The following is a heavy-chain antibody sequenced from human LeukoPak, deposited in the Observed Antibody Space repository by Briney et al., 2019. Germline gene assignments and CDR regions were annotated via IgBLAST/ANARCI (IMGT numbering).Heavy chain of an antibody. Sequence: ASVKVSCKASGYTFTSYDINWVRQATGQGLEWMGWMNPNSGNTGYAQKFQGRVTITRNTSISTAYMKLSSLRSEDTAVYYCARKGWGWDAFDIWGQGTMVTVSS. CDR3: ARKGWGWDAFDI. CDR2: MNPNSGNT. CDR1: GYTFTSYD. V-gene: IGHV1-8*03. J-gene: IGHJ3*02. D-gene: IGHD3-16*01.